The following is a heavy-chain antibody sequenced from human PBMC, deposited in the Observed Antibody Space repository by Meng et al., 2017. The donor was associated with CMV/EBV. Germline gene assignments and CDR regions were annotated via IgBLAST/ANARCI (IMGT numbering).Heavy chain of an antibody. Sequence: GGSLRLSCAASGFTFSSYSMNWVRQAPGKGLEWVSSISSSSSYIYYADSVKGRFTISRDNAKNSLYLQMNNLRAEDTAVYYCARAGYQLLSGWFDPWGQGTLVTVSS. CDR3: ARAGYQLLSGWFDP. D-gene: IGHD2-2*01. J-gene: IGHJ5*02. CDR1: GFTFSSYS. CDR2: ISSSSSYI. V-gene: IGHV3-21*01.